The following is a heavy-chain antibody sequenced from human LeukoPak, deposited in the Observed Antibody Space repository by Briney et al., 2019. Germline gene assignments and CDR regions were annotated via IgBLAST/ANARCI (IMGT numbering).Heavy chain of an antibody. V-gene: IGHV1-2*02. CDR2: INPNSGGT. Sequence: ASVKVSCKASGYTFTGYYMHWVRQAPGQGLEWMGWINPNSGGTNYAQKFQGRVTMTRDTSTSTVYMELSSLRSGDTAVYYCARFAVHRRLAVAGQFGLDYWGQGTLVTVSS. J-gene: IGHJ4*02. D-gene: IGHD6-19*01. CDR1: GYTFTGYY. CDR3: ARFAVHRRLAVAGQFGLDY.